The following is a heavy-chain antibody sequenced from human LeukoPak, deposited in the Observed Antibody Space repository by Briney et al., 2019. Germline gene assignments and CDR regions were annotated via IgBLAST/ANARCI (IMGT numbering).Heavy chain of an antibody. J-gene: IGHJ3*01. CDR2: IKSKTDGGTT. V-gene: IGHV3-15*01. D-gene: IGHD6-6*01. Sequence: GGSLRLSCAASGFAFSGSAMSWVRQAPGKGLEWVGRIKSKTDGGTTDYAAPVKGRFTISRDDSKNTLYLQMNSLKTEDTAVYYCARSSYSSSSSVWGQGTMVTVSS. CDR3: ARSSYSSSSSV. CDR1: GFAFSGSA.